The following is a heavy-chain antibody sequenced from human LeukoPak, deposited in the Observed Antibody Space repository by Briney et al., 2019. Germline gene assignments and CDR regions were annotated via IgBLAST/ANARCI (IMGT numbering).Heavy chain of an antibody. CDR2: IYTSGST. V-gene: IGHV4-61*02. CDR1: GGSISSGSYY. D-gene: IGHD2-2*01. Sequence: ASETLSLTCTVSGGSISSGSYYWSLIRQPAGKGLEWIGRIYTSGSTNYNPSLKSRVTISVDTSKNQFSLKLSSVTAADTAVYYCARAHYQLLSLDYWGQGTLVTVSS. J-gene: IGHJ4*02. CDR3: ARAHYQLLSLDY.